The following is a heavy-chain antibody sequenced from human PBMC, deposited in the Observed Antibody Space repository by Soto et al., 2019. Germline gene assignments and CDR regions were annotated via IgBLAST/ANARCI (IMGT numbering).Heavy chain of an antibody. Sequence: QVQLVQSGAEVKKPGSSVKVSCKASGGTFSSYTISWVRQAPGQGLEWMGRIIPILGIANYAQKFQGRVTIXAXXATSTAYMELSSLRSEDTAVYYCATLATTVTNLDYWGQGTLVTVSS. CDR3: ATLATTVTNLDY. V-gene: IGHV1-69*02. CDR1: GGTFSSYT. CDR2: IIPILGIA. J-gene: IGHJ4*02. D-gene: IGHD4-17*01.